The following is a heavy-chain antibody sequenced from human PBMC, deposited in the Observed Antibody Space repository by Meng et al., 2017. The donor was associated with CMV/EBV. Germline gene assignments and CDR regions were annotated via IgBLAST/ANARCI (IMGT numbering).Heavy chain of an antibody. D-gene: IGHD3-3*01. V-gene: IGHV3-66*02. CDR2: IYSGGST. J-gene: IGHJ6*02. CDR3: ARDVGTHDYDFWSGPWQSYGMDV. CDR1: GFTASSNY. Sequence: GESLKISCAASGFTASSNYMSWVRQASGKGLEWVSVIYSGGSTYYADSVKGRFTISRDNSKNTLYLQMNSLRAEDTAVYYCARDVGTHDYDFWSGPWQSYGMDVWGQGTTVTVSS.